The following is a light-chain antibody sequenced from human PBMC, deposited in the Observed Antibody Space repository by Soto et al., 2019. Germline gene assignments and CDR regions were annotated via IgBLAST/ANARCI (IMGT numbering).Light chain of an antibody. V-gene: IGKV1-33*01. CDR3: QQYDNLPRIFT. J-gene: IGKJ3*01. Sequence: DIQMTQSPSSLSASVGDRVTITCQASQDISNYLNWYQQKPGKAPKLLIYDASNLETGVPSRFSGSGSGTDFTFTISSLQPEDIATYYCQQYDNLPRIFTFGPGTKVHIK. CDR1: QDISNY. CDR2: DAS.